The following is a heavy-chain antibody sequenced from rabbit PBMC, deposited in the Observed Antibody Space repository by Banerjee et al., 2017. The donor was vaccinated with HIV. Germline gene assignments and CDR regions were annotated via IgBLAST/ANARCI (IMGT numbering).Heavy chain of an antibody. J-gene: IGHJ4*01. Sequence: QSLEESGGGLVKPGASLTLTCTASGIDFSSGYNMYWIRQAPGKGLEWIACIVTGTSGSTYYASWAKGRFTISKASSTTVTLQMTSLTAADTATYFCVRGLISGRGYYLNLWGPGTLVTVS. D-gene: IGHD1-1*01. CDR1: GIDFSSGYN. V-gene: IGHV1S40*01. CDR3: VRGLISGRGYYLNL. CDR2: IVTGTSGST.